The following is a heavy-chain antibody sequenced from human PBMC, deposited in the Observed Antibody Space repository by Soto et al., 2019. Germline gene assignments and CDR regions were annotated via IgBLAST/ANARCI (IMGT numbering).Heavy chain of an antibody. CDR3: ARDLRSYYDSSGYYGDEFDY. J-gene: IGHJ4*02. CDR2: INAGNGNT. V-gene: IGHV1-3*01. CDR1: GYTFTSYA. Sequence: ASVKVSCKASGYTFTSYAMRWVRQAPGQRLEWMGWINAGNGNTKYSQKFQGRVTITRDTSASTAYMELSSLRSEDTAVYYCARDLRSYYDSSGYYGDEFDYWGQGTLVTVSS. D-gene: IGHD3-22*01.